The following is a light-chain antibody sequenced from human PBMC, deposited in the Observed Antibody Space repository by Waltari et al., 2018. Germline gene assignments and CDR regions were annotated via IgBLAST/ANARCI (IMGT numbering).Light chain of an antibody. V-gene: IGKV1-39*01. CDR2: GAS. J-gene: IGKJ1*01. CDR1: QSISSF. Sequence: DIQMTQSPSSPSAFVGDRVTITCRASQSISSFLSWYQQKPGEPPSLLIYGASTLQSGAPSRFSGSASGTDFTLTISSRQPEDFATYYCQQSYITPRTFGPGTKVEIK. CDR3: QQSYITPRT.